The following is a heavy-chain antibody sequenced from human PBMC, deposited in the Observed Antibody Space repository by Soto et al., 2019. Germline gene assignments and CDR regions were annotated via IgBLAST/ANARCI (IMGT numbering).Heavy chain of an antibody. CDR2: ISAYNGNT. CDR1: GYTFTSYG. Sequence: QVQLVQSGAEVKKPGASVKVSCKASGYTFTSYGISWVRQAPGQGLEWMGWISAYNGNTNYAQKLQGRVTMTTDTSTSTAYMELRSLRSADTAVYYCARDRGAFGGVIPDAFDIWGQGTMVTVSS. D-gene: IGHD3-16*02. CDR3: ARDRGAFGGVIPDAFDI. J-gene: IGHJ3*02. V-gene: IGHV1-18*01.